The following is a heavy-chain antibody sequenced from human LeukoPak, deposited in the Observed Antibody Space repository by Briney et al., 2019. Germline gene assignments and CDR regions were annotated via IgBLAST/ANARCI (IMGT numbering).Heavy chain of an antibody. Sequence: SETLSLTCTVSGGSISSYYWSWIRQPPGKGLEWIGYIYYSGSTNYNPSLKSRVTISVDTSKNQFSLKLSSVTAADTAVYYCARQVSGDDHGEASAFDIWGQGTMVTVSS. CDR1: GGSISSYY. D-gene: IGHD4-17*01. CDR2: IYYSGST. CDR3: ARQVSGDDHGEASAFDI. J-gene: IGHJ3*02. V-gene: IGHV4-59*08.